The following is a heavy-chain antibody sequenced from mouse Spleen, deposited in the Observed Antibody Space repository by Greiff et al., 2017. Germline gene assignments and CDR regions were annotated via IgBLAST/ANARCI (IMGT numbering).Heavy chain of an antibody. J-gene: IGHJ4*01. Sequence: QVQLQQPGAELVMPGASVKLSCKASGYTFTSYWMHWVRQRPGQGLEWIGEIDPSDSYTNYNQKFKGKATLTVDKSSSTAYMQLSSLTSEDSAVYYCASRAVWGQGTSVTVSS. CDR3: ASRAV. CDR2: IDPSDSYT. CDR1: GYTFTSYW. V-gene: IGHV1-69*01. D-gene: IGHD3-3*01.